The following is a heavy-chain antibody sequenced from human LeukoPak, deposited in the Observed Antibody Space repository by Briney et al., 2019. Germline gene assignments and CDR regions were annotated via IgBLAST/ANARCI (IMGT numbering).Heavy chain of an antibody. Sequence: GGSLRLSCTASGFTFGDYAMSWVRQAPGKGLEWVGFIRSKAYGGTTEYAASVKGRFTISRDDSKSIAYLQMNSLKTEDTAVYYCTRDPRRRYFDFYYFDYWGQGTLVTVSS. D-gene: IGHD3-9*01. V-gene: IGHV3-49*04. CDR2: IRSKAYGGTT. CDR1: GFTFGDYA. CDR3: TRDPRRRYFDFYYFDY. J-gene: IGHJ4*02.